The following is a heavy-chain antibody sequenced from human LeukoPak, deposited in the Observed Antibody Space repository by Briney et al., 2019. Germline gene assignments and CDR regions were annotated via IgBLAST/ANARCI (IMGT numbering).Heavy chain of an antibody. CDR2: IYYSGST. J-gene: IGHJ6*03. V-gene: IGHV4-59*12. CDR1: GGSISSYY. CDR3: ARGTRRYYYYYYMDV. Sequence: PSETLSLTCTVSGGSISSYYWSWIRQPPGKGLEWIGYIYYSGSTNYNPSLKSRVTMSVDTSKNQFSLKLSSVTAADTAVYYCARGTRRYYYYYYMDVWGKGTTVTISS.